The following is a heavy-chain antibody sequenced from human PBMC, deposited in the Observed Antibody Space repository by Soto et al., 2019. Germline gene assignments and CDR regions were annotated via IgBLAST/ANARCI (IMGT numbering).Heavy chain of an antibody. CDR2: ISPYNGNT. D-gene: IGHD3-22*01. CDR3: ARSGSNGYYLDY. Sequence: QVQLVQSGAEVKKPGASVKVSCKASGYTFTNYGLNWVRQAPGQGLEWMGWISPYNGNTNYAQRLQGGVTMTTDTSPSPAYMELRSLRSDDTAVYYCARSGSNGYYLDYWGQGTLVTVSS. V-gene: IGHV1-18*01. CDR1: GYTFTNYG. J-gene: IGHJ4*02.